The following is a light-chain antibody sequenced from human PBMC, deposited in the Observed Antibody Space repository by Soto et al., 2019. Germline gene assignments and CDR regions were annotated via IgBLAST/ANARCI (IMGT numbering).Light chain of an antibody. V-gene: IGLV2-14*03. J-gene: IGLJ2*01. CDR3: SSYTSSSTLVV. Sequence: QSALTQPASVSGSPGQSITISCTGTSCDVGGYNYVSWYQQHPGKAPKVMIYDVSYRPSGVSNRFSGSKSGNTASLTISGLQVEDEADYYCSSYTSSSTLVVFGGGTKLTVL. CDR1: SCDVGGYNY. CDR2: DVS.